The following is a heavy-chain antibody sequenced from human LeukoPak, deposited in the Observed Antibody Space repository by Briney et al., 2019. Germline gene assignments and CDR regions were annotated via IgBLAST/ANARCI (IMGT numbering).Heavy chain of an antibody. CDR2: INPSGGST. CDR1: GYTFTSYY. Sequence: ASVKVSCKASGYTFTSYYMHWVRQAPGQGLEWMGIINPSGGSTSYAQKFQGRVTMTRDTSTSTVYMELSSLRSEDTAVYYCATASGIAVAGTGPIFDYWGQGTLVTVSS. V-gene: IGHV1-46*01. D-gene: IGHD6-19*01. J-gene: IGHJ4*02. CDR3: ATASGIAVAGTGPIFDY.